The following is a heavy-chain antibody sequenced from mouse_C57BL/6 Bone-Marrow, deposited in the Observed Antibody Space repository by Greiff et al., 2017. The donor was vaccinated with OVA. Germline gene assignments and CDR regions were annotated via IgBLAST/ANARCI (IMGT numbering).Heavy chain of an antibody. CDR3: ARSPYYYGSSHWYFDV. J-gene: IGHJ1*03. Sequence: EVHLVESEGGLVQPGSSMKLSCTASGFTFSDYYMAWVRQVPEKGLEWVANINYDGSSTYYLDSLKSRFIISRDNAKNILYLQMSSLKSEDTATYYCARSPYYYGSSHWYFDVWGTGTTVTVSS. D-gene: IGHD1-1*01. CDR1: GFTFSDYY. CDR2: INYDGSST. V-gene: IGHV5-16*01.